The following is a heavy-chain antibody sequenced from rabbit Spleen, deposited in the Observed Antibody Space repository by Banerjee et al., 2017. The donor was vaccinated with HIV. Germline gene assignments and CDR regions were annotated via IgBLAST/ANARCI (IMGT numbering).Heavy chain of an antibody. Sequence: QEQLEESGGGLFQPGGSLALTCKASGFSFNDDYVMCWVRQAPGKGLEWIACIYTGSSTNIYYASWVNGRFAIFRSTSLNTVTLQMTSLTAADTATYFCARNYVNAFDPWGQGTLVTVS. CDR2: IYTGSSTN. V-gene: IGHV1S47*01. CDR3: ARNYVNAFDP. CDR1: GFSFNDDYV. J-gene: IGHJ2*01. D-gene: IGHD1-1*01.